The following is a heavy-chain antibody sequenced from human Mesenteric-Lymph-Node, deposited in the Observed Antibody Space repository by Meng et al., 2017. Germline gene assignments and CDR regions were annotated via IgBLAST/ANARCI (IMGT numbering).Heavy chain of an antibody. CDR2: INAGNGNT. Sequence: QVHLVQSGAELRKPGPSLKASCKASGYTFTTYAIHWVRQAPGQRLEWMGWINAGNGNTRYSQKFQGRVSITRDTSASTAHMELSSLRSEDTAVYYCARCIAVAGNWFDPWGQGTLVTVSS. D-gene: IGHD6-19*01. J-gene: IGHJ5*02. CDR1: GYTFTTYA. V-gene: IGHV1-3*01. CDR3: ARCIAVAGNWFDP.